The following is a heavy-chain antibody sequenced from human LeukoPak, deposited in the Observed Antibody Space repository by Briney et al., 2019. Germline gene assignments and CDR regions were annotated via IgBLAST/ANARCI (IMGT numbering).Heavy chain of an antibody. V-gene: IGHV4-59*12. J-gene: IGHJ5*02. CDR3: ARGNYDILTGYYTEWFDP. Sequence: SETLSLTCTVSGGSISDYYWTWIRQPPGKGLEWIGHIYYSGNTIYNPSLKSRVTISVDTSKNQFSLKLSSVTAADTAVYYCARGNYDILTGYYTEWFDPWGQGTLVTVSS. D-gene: IGHD3-9*01. CDR2: IYYSGNT. CDR1: GGSISDYY.